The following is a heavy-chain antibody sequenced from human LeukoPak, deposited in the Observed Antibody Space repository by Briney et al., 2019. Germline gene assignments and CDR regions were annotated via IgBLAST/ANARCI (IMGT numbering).Heavy chain of an antibody. D-gene: IGHD6-6*01. CDR3: ARGEHSSFDY. Sequence: GGSLRLSCAASGFTFSNYWMNWVRQAPGKGLEWVANINQDGSGKYYVDSVKGRFTISRDNAKNSLYLQMNSLRVEDTAVYYCARGEHSSFDYWGQGTLVTVSS. CDR2: INQDGSGK. V-gene: IGHV3-7*01. J-gene: IGHJ4*02. CDR1: GFTFSNYW.